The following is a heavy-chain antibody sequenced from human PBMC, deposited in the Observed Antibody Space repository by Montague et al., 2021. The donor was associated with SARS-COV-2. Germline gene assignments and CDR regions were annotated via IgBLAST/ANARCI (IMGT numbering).Heavy chain of an antibody. CDR2: IYYSGST. J-gene: IGHJ3*02. CDR3: ARGSGWMGNAFDI. Sequence: SETLSLTCTVSGGSISSYYWSWIRQPPGKGLEWIGYIYYSGSTNYNPSLESRVTISVDTSKNQFSLKLSSVTAADTAVYYCARGSGWMGNAFDILGQGTMVTVSS. V-gene: IGHV4-59*01. CDR1: GGSISSYY. D-gene: IGHD6-19*01.